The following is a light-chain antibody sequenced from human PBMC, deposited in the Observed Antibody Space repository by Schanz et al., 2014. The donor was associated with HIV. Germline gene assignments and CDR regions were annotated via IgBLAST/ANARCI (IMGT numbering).Light chain of an antibody. J-gene: IGKJ3*01. Sequence: EIVLTQSPVILSLSPGERATLSCRASQTVSSNSLGWYQQKHGQVPRLLIYSTSRRANGIPDRFSGSGSGTDFTLTISRLEPEDFAVYYCQHYGSSFGPGTKVDIK. CDR2: STS. CDR1: QTVSSNS. CDR3: QHYGSS. V-gene: IGKV3-20*01.